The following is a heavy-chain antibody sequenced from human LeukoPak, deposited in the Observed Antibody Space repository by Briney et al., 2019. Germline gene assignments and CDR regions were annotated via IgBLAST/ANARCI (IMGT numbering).Heavy chain of an antibody. CDR3: AREGETWTDAFDI. V-gene: IGHV4-61*02. D-gene: IGHD3-16*01. Sequence: PSETLSLTXTVSGGSISSGSYYWSGIRQPAGKGLEWIGRIYTSGSTNYNPSLKSRVTISVDTSKNQFSLKLSSVTAADTAVYYSAREGETWTDAFDIWGQGTMVTVSS. J-gene: IGHJ3*02. CDR2: IYTSGST. CDR1: GGSISSGSYY.